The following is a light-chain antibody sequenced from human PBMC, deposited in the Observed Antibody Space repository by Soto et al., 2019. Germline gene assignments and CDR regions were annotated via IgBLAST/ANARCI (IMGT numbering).Light chain of an antibody. Sequence: QSALTQPASVSGSPGQSITISCTGTSNDVGHYDLVSWYQHHPGKAPQVIIYKGTKRPSGVSDLFSGSRSGNTASLTIAGLQTEDEADYYCCSYAGTSTFVFGVGTKVTVL. V-gene: IGLV2-23*01. J-gene: IGLJ1*01. CDR2: KGT. CDR3: CSYAGTSTFV. CDR1: SNDVGHYDL.